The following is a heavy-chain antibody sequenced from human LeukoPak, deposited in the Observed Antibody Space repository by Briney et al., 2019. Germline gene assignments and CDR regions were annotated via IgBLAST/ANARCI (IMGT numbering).Heavy chain of an antibody. J-gene: IGHJ4*02. Sequence: ASVKVSCKASGYTFTGYYIHWVRQAPGQGLEWMAWINPNTGDTNYAQRFQGRVTMTRDTSVNTAYMELSRLRSDDTAVYFCAREVSFSGGSQSLDYWGQGTLVTVSS. CDR1: GYTFTGYY. CDR3: AREVSFSGGSQSLDY. V-gene: IGHV1-2*02. CDR2: INPNTGDT. D-gene: IGHD2-15*01.